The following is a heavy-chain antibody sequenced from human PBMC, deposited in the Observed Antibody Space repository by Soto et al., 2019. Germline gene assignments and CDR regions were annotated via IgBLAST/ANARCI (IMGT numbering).Heavy chain of an antibody. CDR3: ATESSGSSPLHFDF. D-gene: IGHD6-19*01. CDR2: IYYSGST. J-gene: IGHJ4*02. Sequence: QVQLQESGPGLVNPSETLSLTCTVSGGSVSSGDYYWSWIRQPPGKDLEWIGYIYYSGSTYFAPSLKIRVSMAIDTSENQFFLKLSSVTAADTAIYYWATESSGSSPLHFDFWGRGALVTVSS. V-gene: IGHV4-30-4*01. CDR1: GGSVSSGDYY.